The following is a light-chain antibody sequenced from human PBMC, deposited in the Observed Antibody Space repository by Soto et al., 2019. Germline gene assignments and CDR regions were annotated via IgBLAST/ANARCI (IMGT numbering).Light chain of an antibody. CDR3: SSYAGSNNFVV. CDR1: NSDVGGYNY. Sequence: QSALTQPPSASGSPRQSVTISCTGTNSDVGGYNYVSWYQQHPGKAPKLMIYELSKRPSGVPDRFSGSKSGNTASLTVSGLQAEDEADYYCSSYAGSNNFVVFGGGTKLTVL. CDR2: ELS. V-gene: IGLV2-8*01. J-gene: IGLJ2*01.